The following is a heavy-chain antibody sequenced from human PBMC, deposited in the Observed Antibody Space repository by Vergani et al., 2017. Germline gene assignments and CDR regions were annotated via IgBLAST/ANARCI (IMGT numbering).Heavy chain of an antibody. V-gene: IGHV3-11*06. D-gene: IGHD3-10*01. CDR3: ARGGYYGSGSYLDC. CDR2: ISSSSSYT. J-gene: IGHJ4*02. CDR1: GFTFSDYY. Sequence: QVQLVESGGGVVQPGRSLRLSCAASGFTFSDYYMSWIRQAPGKGPEWVSYISSSSSYTNYADAVKGRFTISRDNAKNSLYLQMNSLRAEDTAVYYCARGGYYGSGSYLDCWGEGTLVTGSS.